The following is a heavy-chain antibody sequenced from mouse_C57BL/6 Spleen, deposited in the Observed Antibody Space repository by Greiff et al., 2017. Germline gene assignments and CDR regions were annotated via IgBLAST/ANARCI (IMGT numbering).Heavy chain of an antibody. CDR1: GYTFTDCN. V-gene: IGHV1-18*01. Sequence: EVQLQQSGPELVKPGASVKIPCKASGYTFTDCNMDWVKQSHGKNLEWIGDINPNNGGTIYNQKFKGKATLTVDKSSSTAYMELRSLTSEDTAVYYCAREGKTLYYDYDEGAWFAYWGQGTLVTVSA. D-gene: IGHD2-4*01. J-gene: IGHJ3*01. CDR3: AREGKTLYYDYDEGAWFAY. CDR2: INPNNGGT.